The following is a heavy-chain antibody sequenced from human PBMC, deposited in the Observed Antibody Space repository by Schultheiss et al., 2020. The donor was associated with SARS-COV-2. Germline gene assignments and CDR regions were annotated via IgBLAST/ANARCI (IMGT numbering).Heavy chain of an antibody. D-gene: IGHD1-26*01. Sequence: SETLSLTCTVSGGSISSSSYYWGWIRQPPGKGLEWIGSIYYSGSTYFNPSLKSRVTISVDTSKNQFSLKLTSVTAADTAMYYCARSGRGELLHWFDPWGQGTLVTVSS. J-gene: IGHJ5*02. CDR2: IYYSGST. V-gene: IGHV4-39*01. CDR3: ARSGRGELLHWFDP. CDR1: GGSISSSSYY.